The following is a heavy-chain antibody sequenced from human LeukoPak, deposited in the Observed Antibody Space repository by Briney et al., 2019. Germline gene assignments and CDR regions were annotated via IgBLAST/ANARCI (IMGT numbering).Heavy chain of an antibody. CDR2: ISSNGGST. J-gene: IGHJ6*02. CDR3: VKDGYTGWTYYYYGMDV. V-gene: IGHV3-64D*09. CDR1: GFTFSSYV. D-gene: IGHD5-24*01. Sequence: PGGSLRLSCSASGFTFSSYVLHWVRQAPGKGLEYVSAISSNGGSTYYADSVKGRFTISRDNSKNTLYLQMSSLRAEDTAVYYCVKDGYTGWTYYYYGMDVWGQGTTVTVSS.